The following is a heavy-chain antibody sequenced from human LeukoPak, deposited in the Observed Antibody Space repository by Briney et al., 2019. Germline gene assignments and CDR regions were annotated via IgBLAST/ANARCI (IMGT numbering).Heavy chain of an antibody. D-gene: IGHD1-7*01. V-gene: IGHV4-59*11. CDR3: SRAEKVGITFLWLDS. CDR2: IYYTGST. Sequence: SETLSLTCSVSGGSITSHYWTWIRQPPGKRLEWIGYIYYTGSTNYNPSLKSRVPMSVDTSKKQFSLKLTSVTAAATAMYYCSRAEKVGITFLWLDSWGQGTLVTVSS. J-gene: IGHJ5*01. CDR1: GGSITSHY.